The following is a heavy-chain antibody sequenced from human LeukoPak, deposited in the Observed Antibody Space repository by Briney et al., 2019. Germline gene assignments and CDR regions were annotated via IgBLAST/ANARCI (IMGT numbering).Heavy chain of an antibody. V-gene: IGHV4-34*01. CDR1: GGSFSGYY. J-gene: IGHJ5*02. CDR2: MNHSGST. Sequence: SETLSLTRAVYGGSFSGYYWSWIRQPPGKGLEWIGEMNHSGSTNYNPSLKSRVTISVDTSKNQFPLKLSSVTAADTAVYYCARHSTVVGMGWFDPWGQGTLVTVSS. D-gene: IGHD2-21*01. CDR3: ARHSTVVGMGWFDP.